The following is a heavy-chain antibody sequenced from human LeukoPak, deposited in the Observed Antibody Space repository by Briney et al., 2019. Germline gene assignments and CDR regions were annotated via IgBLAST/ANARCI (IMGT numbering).Heavy chain of an antibody. CDR3: AREGYCSGGSCPFDY. J-gene: IGHJ4*02. Sequence: GGSLRLSCAASGFTFSSYSMNWVRQAPGKGLEWVSYISSSGSTIYYADSVKGRFTISRDNAKNSLYLQMNSLRAEDTAVYYCAREGYCSGGSCPFDYWGQGTLVTVSS. CDR2: ISSSGSTI. D-gene: IGHD2-15*01. CDR1: GFTFSSYS. V-gene: IGHV3-48*04.